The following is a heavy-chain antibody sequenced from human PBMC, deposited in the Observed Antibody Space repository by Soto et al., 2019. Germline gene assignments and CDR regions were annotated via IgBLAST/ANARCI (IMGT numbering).Heavy chain of an antibody. CDR2: ISGSGFST. Sequence: QPGGSLRLSCAASGFTFSTYPMSWVRQAPGKGLEWVSGISGSGFSTYYTDSVKGRFTISRDNSKNTVFLQMNSLRDEDTAVYYCVKPPVITASYYYYDMDVWGQGTTVTVSS. V-gene: IGHV3-23*01. CDR1: GFTFSTYP. D-gene: IGHD4-4*01. CDR3: VKPPVITASYYYYDMDV. J-gene: IGHJ6*02.